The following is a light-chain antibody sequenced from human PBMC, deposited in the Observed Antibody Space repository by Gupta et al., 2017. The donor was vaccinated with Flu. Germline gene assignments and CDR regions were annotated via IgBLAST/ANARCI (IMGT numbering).Light chain of an antibody. V-gene: IGKV1-27*01. CDR3: QEDNSAPFT. Sequence: DIQMTQSPSSLSASVGDRVTITCRASQGISIYLAWYQQKPGKVPKLLIYAASTLQSGVPSRFSGSVSGTDFTLTISSLQPEDVATYYCQEDNSAPFTFGHGTKVDIK. J-gene: IGKJ3*01. CDR2: AAS. CDR1: QGISIY.